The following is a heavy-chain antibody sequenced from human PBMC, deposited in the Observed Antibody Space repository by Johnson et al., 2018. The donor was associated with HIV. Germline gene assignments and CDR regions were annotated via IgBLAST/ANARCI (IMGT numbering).Heavy chain of an antibody. Sequence: VQLVESGGGVVQPGRSLRLSCAASEFTVSSNYMSWVRQAPGKGLEWVSVIYSGGRTFYADSVKGRFTISRDNSKNTLYLQMNSLRAEDTAVYYCARDAIRFGGVEFGESVGDAFDIWGQGTMVTVSS. CDR1: EFTVSSNY. D-gene: IGHD3-16*01. CDR3: ARDAIRFGGVEFGESVGDAFDI. CDR2: IYSGGRT. V-gene: IGHV3-53*01. J-gene: IGHJ3*02.